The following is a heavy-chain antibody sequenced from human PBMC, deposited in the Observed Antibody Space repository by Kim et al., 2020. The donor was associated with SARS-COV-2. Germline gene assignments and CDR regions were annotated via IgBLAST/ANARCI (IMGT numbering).Heavy chain of an antibody. J-gene: IGHJ5*02. Sequence: SETLSLTCAVYGGSFSGYYWSWIRQPPGKGLEWIGEINHSGSTNYNLSLKSRVTISVDTSKNQFSLKLSSVTAADTAVYYCAREKKSGIAARGSRLDPWG. CDR3: AREKKSGIAARGSRLDP. D-gene: IGHD6-6*01. CDR2: INHSGST. CDR1: GGSFSGYY. V-gene: IGHV4-34*01.